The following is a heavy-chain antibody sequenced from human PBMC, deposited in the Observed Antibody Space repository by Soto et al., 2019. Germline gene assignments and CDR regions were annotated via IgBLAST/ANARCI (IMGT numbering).Heavy chain of an antibody. J-gene: IGHJ4*01. CDR3: ARGREFD. CDR1: GGSLTSGTYS. CDR2: IFPSGTT. Sequence: QLQLRESGSRLVKPSQTLSLTCAVSGGSLTSGTYSWNWIRQPPGKGLEWIGYIFPSGTTYYNPSLKSRVSISIDVSKNQFSLNLRSLTAADTAVYYCARGREFD. V-gene: IGHV4-30-2*01.